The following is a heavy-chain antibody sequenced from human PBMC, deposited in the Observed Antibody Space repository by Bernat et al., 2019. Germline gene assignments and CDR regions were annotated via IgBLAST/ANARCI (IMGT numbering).Heavy chain of an antibody. J-gene: IGHJ3*02. Sequence: EVQLVETGGGLIQPGGSLRLSCAASGFTVSSNYMSWVRQAPGKGVEWVSVIYSGGSTYYADSVKGRFTISRDNSKNTLYLQMNSLRAEDTAVYYCWLVKGFIAGEAFDIWGQGTMVTVSS. CDR2: IYSGGST. V-gene: IGHV3-53*05. CDR3: WLVKGFIAGEAFDI. D-gene: IGHD6-19*01. CDR1: GFTVSSNY.